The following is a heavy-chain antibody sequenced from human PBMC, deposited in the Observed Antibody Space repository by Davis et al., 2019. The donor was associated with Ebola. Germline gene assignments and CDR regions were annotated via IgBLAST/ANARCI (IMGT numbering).Heavy chain of an antibody. CDR1: GYTFTSYG. Sequence: ASVKVSCKASGYTFTSYGISWVRQAPGQGPEWMGWISTYNGNTRYTRNMQDRVTMSTDTSTSIAYMELRSLRSEDTAVYYCARILGGAFHYWGQGSLVTVSS. V-gene: IGHV1-18*04. CDR2: ISTYNGNT. D-gene: IGHD1-26*01. J-gene: IGHJ4*02. CDR3: ARILGGAFHY.